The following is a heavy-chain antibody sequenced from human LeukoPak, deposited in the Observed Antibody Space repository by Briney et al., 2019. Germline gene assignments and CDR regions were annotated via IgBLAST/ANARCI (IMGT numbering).Heavy chain of an antibody. J-gene: IGHJ5*02. D-gene: IGHD2-15*01. V-gene: IGHV1-2*02. CDR2: INPNSGGT. CDR3: AGKGEGYCSGGSCYDWFDP. Sequence: ASVKVSCKASGGTFSSYAISWVRQAPGQGLEWMGWINPNSGGTNYAQKFQGRVTMTRDTSISTAYMELSRLRSDDTVVYYCAGKGEGYCSGGSCYDWFDPWGQGTLVTVSS. CDR1: GGTFSSYA.